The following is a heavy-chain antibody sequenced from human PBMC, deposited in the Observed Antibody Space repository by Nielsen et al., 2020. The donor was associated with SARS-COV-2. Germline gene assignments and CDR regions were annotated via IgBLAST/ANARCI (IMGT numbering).Heavy chain of an antibody. Sequence: SETQSLTCTVSGGSISSYYWSWIRQPPGKGLEWIGYIYYSGSTNYNPSLKSRVTISVDTSKNQFSLKLSSVTAADTAVYYCAGGSGSYEYDAFDIWGQGTMVTVSS. D-gene: IGHD3-10*01. V-gene: IGHV4-59*01. CDR3: AGGSGSYEYDAFDI. CDR1: GGSISSYY. J-gene: IGHJ3*02. CDR2: IYYSGST.